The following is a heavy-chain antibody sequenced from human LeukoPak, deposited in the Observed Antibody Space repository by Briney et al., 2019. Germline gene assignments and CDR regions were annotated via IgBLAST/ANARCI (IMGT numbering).Heavy chain of an antibody. D-gene: IGHD3-22*01. V-gene: IGHV4-4*07. CDR1: GGSISSYY. CDR2: IYTSGST. J-gene: IGHJ3*02. CDR3: ARDGNYDSSGYYPRGDAFDI. Sequence: PSETLSLTCTVSGGSISSYYWGWIRQPAGKGLEWIGRIYTSGSTNYNPSLKSRVTMSVDTSKNQFSLKLSSVTAADTAVYYCARDGNYDSSGYYPRGDAFDIWGQGTMVTVSS.